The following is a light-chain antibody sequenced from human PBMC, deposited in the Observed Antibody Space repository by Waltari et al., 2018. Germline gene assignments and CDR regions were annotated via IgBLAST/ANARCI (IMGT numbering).Light chain of an antibody. CDR3: SSYTSSSTVV. J-gene: IGLJ2*01. CDR2: EVS. Sequence: QSALTQPASVSGSPGQSITISCTGTSSDVGGYNYVSCYQQHPGKAPKPMIYEVSNRPSGVSNRFSGSKSGNTASLTISGLQAEDEADYYCSSYTSSSTVVFGGGTKLTVL. V-gene: IGLV2-14*01. CDR1: SSDVGGYNY.